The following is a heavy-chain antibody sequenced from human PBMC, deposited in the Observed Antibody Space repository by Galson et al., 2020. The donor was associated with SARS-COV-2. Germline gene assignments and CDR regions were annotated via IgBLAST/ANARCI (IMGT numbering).Heavy chain of an antibody. CDR2: IYYSGST. Sequence: SETLSLTCTVSGGSISSGGYYWSWIRQHPGKGLEWIGYIYYSGSTYYNPSLKSRVTISVDTSKNQFSLKLSSVTAADTAVYYCARGNGITIFGVVIMGAFDIWGQGTMVTVSS. V-gene: IGHV4-31*03. J-gene: IGHJ3*02. CDR3: ARGNGITIFGVVIMGAFDI. D-gene: IGHD3-3*01. CDR1: GGSISSGGYY.